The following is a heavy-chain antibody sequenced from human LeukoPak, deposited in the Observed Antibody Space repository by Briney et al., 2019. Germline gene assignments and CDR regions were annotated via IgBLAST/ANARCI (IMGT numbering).Heavy chain of an antibody. J-gene: IGHJ5*02. Sequence: PSETLSLTCAVYGGSFSGYYWSWIRQPPGKGLEWIGEINHSGSTNYNPSLKSRVTISVDTSKNQFSLKLSSVTAADTAVYYCARTLPYYDFWSGYYGNWFDPWGQGTLVTVSS. D-gene: IGHD3-3*01. CDR3: ARTLPYYDFWSGYYGNWFDP. CDR1: GGSFSGYY. V-gene: IGHV4-34*01. CDR2: INHSGST.